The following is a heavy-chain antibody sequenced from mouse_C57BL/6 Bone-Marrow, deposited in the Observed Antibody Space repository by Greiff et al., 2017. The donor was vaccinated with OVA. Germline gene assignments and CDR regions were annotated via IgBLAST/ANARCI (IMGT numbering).Heavy chain of an antibody. CDR2: IWSGGST. Sequence: VQLQQSGPGLVQPSQSLSITCTVSGFSLTSYGVHWVRQSPGKGLEWLGVIWSGGSTDYNAAFISRLSISKDNSKSQVFFKMNSLQADDTAIYYCASPYGRYAMDYWGQGTSVTVSS. CDR3: ASPYGRYAMDY. D-gene: IGHD1-1*01. J-gene: IGHJ4*01. V-gene: IGHV2-2*01. CDR1: GFSLTSYG.